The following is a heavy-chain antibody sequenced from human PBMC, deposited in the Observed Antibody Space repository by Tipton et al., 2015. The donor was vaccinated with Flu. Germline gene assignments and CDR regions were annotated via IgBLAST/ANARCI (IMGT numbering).Heavy chain of an antibody. CDR3: ARDGYAVGLSD. CDR2: INQDESQA. Sequence: SLRLSCVASGFTFTRDWMSWVRQAPGKGLEWVGNINQDESQAKYVDSVTGRFTISRDNAKNSLYLQMNNLRAEDTGVYSCARDGYAVGLSDWGQGTLVIVSS. V-gene: IGHV3-7*03. J-gene: IGHJ4*02. D-gene: IGHD5-18*01. CDR1: GFTFTRDW.